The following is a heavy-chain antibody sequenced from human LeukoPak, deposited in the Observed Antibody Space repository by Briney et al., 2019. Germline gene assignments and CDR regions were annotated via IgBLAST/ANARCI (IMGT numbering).Heavy chain of an antibody. CDR3: ARLAPGKVGATSDY. Sequence: GGSLRLSCAASGFTFSSYSMNWVRQAPGKGLEWVSSISSSSSYIYYADSVKGRFTISRDNAKNSLYLQMNSLRAEDTAVYYCARLAPGKVGATSDYWGQGTLVTVSS. D-gene: IGHD1-26*01. CDR2: ISSSSSYI. V-gene: IGHV3-21*01. J-gene: IGHJ4*02. CDR1: GFTFSSYS.